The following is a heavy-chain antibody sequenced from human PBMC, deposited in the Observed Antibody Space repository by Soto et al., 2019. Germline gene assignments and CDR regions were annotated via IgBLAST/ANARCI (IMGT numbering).Heavy chain of an antibody. CDR2: TYYRSKWYN. CDR1: GDSVSSNSAA. CDR3: ARDQGHSSGWYGYYYGMDV. J-gene: IGHJ6*02. Sequence: SQTLSLTCAISGDSVSSNSAAWNWIRQSPSRGLEWLGRTYYRSKWYNDYAVSVKSRITINPDTSKNQFSLQLNSVTPEDTAVYYRARDQGHSSGWYGYYYGMDVWGQGTTVTVSS. V-gene: IGHV6-1*01. D-gene: IGHD6-19*01.